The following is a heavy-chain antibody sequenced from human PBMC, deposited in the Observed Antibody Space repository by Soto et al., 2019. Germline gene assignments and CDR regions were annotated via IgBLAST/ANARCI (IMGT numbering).Heavy chain of an antibody. Sequence: EVQLVESGGGLVKPGGSLRLSCAASGFTLSSYSMNWVRQAPGKGLEWVSSISSSSSYIYYADSVKGRFTISRDNAKNSLYLQMNSLRAEDTAVYYWARAPYYYDSSVYYGYWGQGTLVIVSS. D-gene: IGHD3-22*01. CDR1: GFTLSSYS. CDR2: ISSSSSYI. J-gene: IGHJ4*02. V-gene: IGHV3-21*01. CDR3: ARAPYYYDSSVYYGY.